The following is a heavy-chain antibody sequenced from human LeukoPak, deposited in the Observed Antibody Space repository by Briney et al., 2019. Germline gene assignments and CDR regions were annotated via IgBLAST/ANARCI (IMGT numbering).Heavy chain of an antibody. J-gene: IGHJ6*02. D-gene: IGHD3-9*01. Sequence: GASVKVSCKASGYTFTSYYMHWVRQAPGQGLEWMGIINPSGGSTSYAQKFQGKVTMTRDTSTSTVYMELSSLRSEDTAVYYCARVSDDILTGYNYYYYGMDVWGQGTTVTVSS. V-gene: IGHV1-46*01. CDR1: GYTFTSYY. CDR2: INPSGGST. CDR3: ARVSDDILTGYNYYYYGMDV.